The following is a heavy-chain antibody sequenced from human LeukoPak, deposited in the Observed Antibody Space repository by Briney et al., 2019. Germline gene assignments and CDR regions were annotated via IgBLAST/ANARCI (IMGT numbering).Heavy chain of an antibody. CDR2: IYYSGSA. CDR3: ARDEYSSSPISTGLIQH. Sequence: SETLSLTCTVSGGSISSSSYYLGWIRQPPGKGLEWIGSIYYSGSAYSNPSLKSRVTISIDTSKNQFSLRLSSVTAADTAVYYCARDEYSSSPISTGLIQHWGQGTLVTVSS. D-gene: IGHD6-13*01. CDR1: GGSISSSSYY. V-gene: IGHV4-39*07. J-gene: IGHJ1*01.